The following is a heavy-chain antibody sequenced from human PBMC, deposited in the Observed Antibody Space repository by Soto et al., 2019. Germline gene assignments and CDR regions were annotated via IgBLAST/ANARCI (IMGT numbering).Heavy chain of an antibody. CDR3: ARADCRSTSCYGYYYYGMDV. CDR1: GFTFSSYA. CDR2: ISGSGGST. V-gene: IGHV3-23*01. Sequence: GGSLRLSCAASGFTFSSYAMSWVRQAPGKGLEWVSAISGSGGSTYYADSVKGRFTISRDNSENTLYLQMNSLRAEDTAVYYCARADCRSTSCYGYYYYGMDVWGQGTTVTVSS. J-gene: IGHJ6*02. D-gene: IGHD2-2*01.